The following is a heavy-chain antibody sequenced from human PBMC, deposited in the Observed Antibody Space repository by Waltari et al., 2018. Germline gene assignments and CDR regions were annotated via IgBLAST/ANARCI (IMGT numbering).Heavy chain of an antibody. V-gene: IGHV1-69*01. CDR1: GGTFSNYD. CDR2: IRPIFGAT. D-gene: IGHD1-26*01. J-gene: IGHJ4*01. CDR3: ARGGVGATRHFDY. Sequence: QVQLVQSGAEVKKPGSSVKVSCKASGGTFSNYDINWVRQAPGQGREWMGRIRPIFGATKAAQKFQGRVTITADESTSTAYMELSSLRSDDTAMYYCARGGVGATRHFDYWGQGTLVTVSS.